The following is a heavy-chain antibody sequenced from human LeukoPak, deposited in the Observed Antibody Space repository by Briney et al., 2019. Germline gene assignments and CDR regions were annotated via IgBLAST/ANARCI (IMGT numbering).Heavy chain of an antibody. CDR1: GASISSYF. Sequence: SETPSLNCTVSGASISSYFWNWIRQPPGKGLEWIGYISNRGSTKYNPSLKSRVTISVDSSKNQFSLRLTSVTPADTAVYYCAKSSSWDQFDSWGQGTLVIVSS. J-gene: IGHJ4*02. V-gene: IGHV4-59*01. D-gene: IGHD6-13*01. CDR3: AKSSSWDQFDS. CDR2: ISNRGST.